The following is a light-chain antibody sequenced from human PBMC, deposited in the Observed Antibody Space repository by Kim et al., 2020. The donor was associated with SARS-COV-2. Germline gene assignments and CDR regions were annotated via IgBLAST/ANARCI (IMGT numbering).Light chain of an antibody. CDR2: AAS. Sequence: ASVGDRVTITCRASQSISRYLNWYQEKPGKAPKLLIYAASSLQSGVPSRFSGSGSGTDFTLTISSLQPEDFATYNCQQSYSTPPTFGQGTKVDIK. CDR3: QQSYSTPPT. V-gene: IGKV1-39*01. CDR1: QSISRY. J-gene: IGKJ1*01.